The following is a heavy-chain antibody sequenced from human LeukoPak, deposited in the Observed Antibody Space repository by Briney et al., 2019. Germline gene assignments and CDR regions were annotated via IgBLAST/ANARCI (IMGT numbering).Heavy chain of an antibody. CDR3: AREGGHDAFDI. Sequence: ASVTVSCTASGGTFSSYAISWVRQAPGQGLEWVGWINTYNGNTNYAQKLQGRVTMTTDTSTSTAYMELRSLRSDDTAVYYCAREGGHDAFDIWGQGTMVTVSS. V-gene: IGHV1-18*01. CDR1: GGTFSSYA. CDR2: INTYNGNT. J-gene: IGHJ3*02.